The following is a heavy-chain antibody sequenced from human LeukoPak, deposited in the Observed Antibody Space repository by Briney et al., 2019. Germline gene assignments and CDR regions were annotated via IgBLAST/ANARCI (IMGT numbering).Heavy chain of an antibody. J-gene: IGHJ4*02. CDR3: ARDLGFGARGGGDY. D-gene: IGHD3-10*01. CDR2: INPNSGGT. Sequence: ASVKVSCKASGYTFTSYDINWVRQATGQGLEWMGWINPNSGGTNYAQKFQGRVTMTRDTSISTAYMELSRLRSDDTAVYYCARDLGFGARGGGDYWGQGTLVTVSS. V-gene: IGHV1-2*02. CDR1: GYTFTSYD.